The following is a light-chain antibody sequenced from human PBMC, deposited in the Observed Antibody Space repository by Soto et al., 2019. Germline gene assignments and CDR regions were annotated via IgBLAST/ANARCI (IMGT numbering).Light chain of an antibody. V-gene: IGLV1-44*01. J-gene: IGLJ7*01. CDR2: SNN. CDR1: SSNVGRNT. CDR3: ATWYDSLNTVV. Sequence: QSVLTQPPSASGTPGQRVTISCSGSSSNVGRNTVNWYQQLPGTAPKLLIYSNNQRPSGVPARCSGSKSATSASLAISWLQSEDEADHYYATWYDSLNTVVFGVGTQLTVL.